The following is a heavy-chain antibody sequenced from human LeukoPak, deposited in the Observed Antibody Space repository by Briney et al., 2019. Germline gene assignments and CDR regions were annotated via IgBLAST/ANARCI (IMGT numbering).Heavy chain of an antibody. CDR3: ARLPDSSGYSGDY. CDR1: GGTFSSYA. Sequence: SVKVSCKASGGTFSSYAISWVRQAPGQGLEWMGGIIPIFGTANYAQKFQGRVTITADESTSTAYMELSSLRSDDTAMYYCARLPDSSGYSGDYWGQGTLVTVSS. D-gene: IGHD3-22*01. V-gene: IGHV1-69*13. J-gene: IGHJ4*02. CDR2: IIPIFGTA.